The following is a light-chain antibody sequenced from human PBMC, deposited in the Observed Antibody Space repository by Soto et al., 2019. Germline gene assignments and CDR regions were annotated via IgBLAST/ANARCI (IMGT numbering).Light chain of an antibody. CDR2: GAS. Sequence: ETVMTQSPATLSVSPGERATLSCRASQSVSSNLAWYQQKRGQAPRLLIYGASTRATGIPARFSGSGSGTEFTLTISSLQSEDFAIYYCQQYNNWPPVTFGGGTKVDI. CDR3: QQYNNWPPVT. CDR1: QSVSSN. V-gene: IGKV3-15*01. J-gene: IGKJ4*01.